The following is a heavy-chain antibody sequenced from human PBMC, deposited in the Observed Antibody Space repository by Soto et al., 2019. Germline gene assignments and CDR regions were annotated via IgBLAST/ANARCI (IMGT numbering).Heavy chain of an antibody. CDR1: GGSISSGGYS. J-gene: IGHJ5*02. Sequence: SETLSLTCAVSGGSISSGGYSWSWIRQPPGKGLEWIGYIYHSGSTYYNPSLKSRVTISVDRSKNQFSLKLSSVTAADTAVYYWARGGIAAAGTPNWFDPWGQGTLVTISS. CDR3: ARGGIAAAGTPNWFDP. D-gene: IGHD6-13*01. V-gene: IGHV4-30-2*01. CDR2: IYHSGST.